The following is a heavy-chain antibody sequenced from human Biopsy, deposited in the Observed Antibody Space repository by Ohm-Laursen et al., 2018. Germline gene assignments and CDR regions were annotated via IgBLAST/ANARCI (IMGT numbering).Heavy chain of an antibody. J-gene: IGHJ4*02. CDR2: IFKDGNT. CDR1: GYSISSDYR. CDR3: ARVGSGWAPFDK. D-gene: IGHD6-19*01. V-gene: IGHV4-38-2*01. Sequence: SETLSLTCAVSGYSISSDYRWDWIRQAPGKTLEWLGNIFKDGNTHYNPSLRSRLIISIDTSKNQFSLMMTPVSGADTAVYFCARVGSGWAPFDKWGPGTLVTVSS.